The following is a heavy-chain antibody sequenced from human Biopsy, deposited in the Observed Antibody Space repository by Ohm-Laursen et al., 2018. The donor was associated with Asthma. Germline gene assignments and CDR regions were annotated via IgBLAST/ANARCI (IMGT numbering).Heavy chain of an antibody. J-gene: IGHJ4*02. D-gene: IGHD6-13*01. CDR2: INSRGSNI. V-gene: IGHV3-11*01. CDR1: GFTFRDYY. Sequence: SLRLSCAASGFTFRDYYMTWIRQAPGKGLEWVAYINSRGSNIFYADSVKGRFTISRDDAKKSLFLEMNSLTVEDTAVYFCARGYSTSWYFGYWGQGTLVTVSS. CDR3: ARGYSTSWYFGY.